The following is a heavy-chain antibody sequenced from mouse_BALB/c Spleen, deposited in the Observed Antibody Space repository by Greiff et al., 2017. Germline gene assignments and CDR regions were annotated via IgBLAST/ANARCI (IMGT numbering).Heavy chain of an antibody. V-gene: IGHV2-9-2*01. CDR3: VRDRRPDGDWFAY. CDR1: GFSLTSYD. J-gene: IGHJ3*01. CDR2: IWTGGGT. Sequence: VKLVESGPGLVAPSQSLSITCTVSGFSLTSYDISWIRQPPGKGLEWLGVIWTGGGTNYNSAFMSRLSISKDNSKSQVFLKMNSLQTDDTAIYYCVRDRRPDGDWFAYWGQGTLVTVSA.